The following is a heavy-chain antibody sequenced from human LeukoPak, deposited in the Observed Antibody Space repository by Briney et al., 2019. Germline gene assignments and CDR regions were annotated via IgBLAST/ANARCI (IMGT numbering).Heavy chain of an antibody. Sequence: GGSLRLSCAASGFTFSDYWMSWVRQAPGKGLEWVANIKQDGTQKYYVDSMKGRLTISRDNAKNSLYLQMNSLRDEDTAVYYCARPTGGIAARPFDYWGQGTLVTVSS. CDR3: ARPTGGIAARPFDY. CDR2: IKQDGTQK. V-gene: IGHV3-7*01. CDR1: GFTFSDYW. J-gene: IGHJ4*02. D-gene: IGHD6-6*01.